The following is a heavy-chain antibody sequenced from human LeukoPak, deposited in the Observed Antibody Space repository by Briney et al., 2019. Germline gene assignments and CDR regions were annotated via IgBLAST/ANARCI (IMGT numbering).Heavy chain of an antibody. CDR2: ISYDGSNK. Sequence: GGSLRLSCAASGFTFSSYGMHWVRQAPGKGLEWVAVISYDGSNKYYADSVKGRFTISRDNSKNTLYLQMNSLRAEDTAVYYCARDLSGSLDYWGQGTLVTVSS. D-gene: IGHD1-26*01. CDR3: ARDLSGSLDY. V-gene: IGHV3-30*03. CDR1: GFTFSSYG. J-gene: IGHJ4*02.